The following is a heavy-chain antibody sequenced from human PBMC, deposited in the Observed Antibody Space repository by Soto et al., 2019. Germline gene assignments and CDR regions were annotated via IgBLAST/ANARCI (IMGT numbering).Heavy chain of an antibody. J-gene: IGHJ1*01. D-gene: IGHD1-1*01. CDR3: VKEHVNGWPNMEF. CDR1: GFPFSRYS. CDR2: IASRGGGR. Sequence: QVHLVESGGGVVQPGRSLRLSCAASGFPFSRYSMHWVRQAPGKGLDWVAVIASRGGGRFYGDSVDGRFSISRDNSADTVYLHMNSLRDDDTAVYFCVKEHVNGWPNMEFWGQGALVTVSS. V-gene: IGHV3-30*18.